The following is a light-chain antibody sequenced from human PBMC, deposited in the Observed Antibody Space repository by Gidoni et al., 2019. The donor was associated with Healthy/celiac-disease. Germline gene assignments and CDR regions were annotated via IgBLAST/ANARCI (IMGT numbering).Light chain of an antibody. CDR1: NIGSKS. J-gene: IGLJ1*01. CDR3: QVWDSSSDHFF. CDR2: DDS. V-gene: IGLV3-21*03. Sequence: SYVLPQPPSVSVAPGKTARITCGGNNIGSKSVHWYQPEPGQAPVLVVYDDSDRPSGIPERFSGSNSGNTATLTISRVEAGDEADYYCQVWDSSSDHFFFGTGTKVTVL.